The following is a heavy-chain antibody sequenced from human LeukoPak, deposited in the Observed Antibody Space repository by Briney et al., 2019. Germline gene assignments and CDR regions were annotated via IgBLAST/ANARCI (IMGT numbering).Heavy chain of an antibody. V-gene: IGHV4-59*01. CDR1: GGSFSGYY. J-gene: IGHJ3*02. D-gene: IGHD3-9*01. Sequence: SETLSLTCAVYGGSFSGYYWSWIRQPPGKGLEWIGYIYYSGSTNYNPSLKSRVTISVDTSKNQFSLKLSSVTAADTAVYYCARGQTQYFDWLSKYDAFDIWGQGTMVTVSS. CDR3: ARGQTQYFDWLSKYDAFDI. CDR2: IYYSGST.